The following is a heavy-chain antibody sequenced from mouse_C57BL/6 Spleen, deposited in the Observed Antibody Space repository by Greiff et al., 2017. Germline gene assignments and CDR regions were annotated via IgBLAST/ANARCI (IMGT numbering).Heavy chain of an antibody. CDR2: INPNNGGT. CDR1: GYTFTDYY. V-gene: IGHV1-26*01. CDR3: ARGTTVVAVDC. D-gene: IGHD1-1*01. J-gene: IGHJ2*01. Sequence: VQLQQSGPELVKPGASVKISCKASGYTFTDYYMNWVKQSHGKSLEWIGDINPNNGGTSYNQKFKGKATLTVDKSSSTAYMELRSLTSADSAVYYCARGTTVVAVDCWGQGTTLTVSS.